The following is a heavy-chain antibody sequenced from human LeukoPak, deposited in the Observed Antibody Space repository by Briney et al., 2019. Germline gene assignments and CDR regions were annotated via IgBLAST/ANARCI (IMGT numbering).Heavy chain of an antibody. CDR1: GGSFSGYY. CDR2: INHSGST. D-gene: IGHD5-24*01. J-gene: IGHJ4*02. Sequence: PSETLSLTCAVYGGSFSGYYWSWIRKPPGKGLEWIGEINHSGSTNYNPSLKSRVTISVDTSKNQFSLKLSSVTAADTAVYYCARKMATTRGYFDYWGQGTLVTVSS. CDR3: ARKMATTRGYFDY. V-gene: IGHV4-34*01.